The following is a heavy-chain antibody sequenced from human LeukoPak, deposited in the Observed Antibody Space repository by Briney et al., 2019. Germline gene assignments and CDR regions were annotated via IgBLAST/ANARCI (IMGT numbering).Heavy chain of an antibody. J-gene: IGHJ6*04. Sequence: SETLSLTCTVSGGSISSSSYYWNWFRQPPGKGLEWIGEINHSGTTNYNPSLESRVTLLLDTSKNQFSLNLRSVTAADTAIYYCARGPYGLDVWGTGTTVTVSS. CDR3: ARGPYGLDV. CDR2: INHSGTT. CDR1: GGSISSSSYY. V-gene: IGHV4-39*07.